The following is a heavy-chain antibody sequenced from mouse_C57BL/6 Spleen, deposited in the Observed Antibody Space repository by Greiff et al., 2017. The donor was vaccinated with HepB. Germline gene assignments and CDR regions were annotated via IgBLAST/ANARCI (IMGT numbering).Heavy chain of an antibody. J-gene: IGHJ2*01. CDR1: GYAFSSSW. CDR2: IYPGDGDT. Sequence: VQLQQSGPELVKPGASVKISCKASGYAFSSSWMNWVKQRPGKGLEWIGRIYPGDGDTNYNGKFKGTATLTADKSSSTAYMQLSSLTSEDSAVYFCARERGSSYYFDYWGQGTTLTVSS. CDR3: ARERGSSYYFDY. V-gene: IGHV1-82*01. D-gene: IGHD1-1*01.